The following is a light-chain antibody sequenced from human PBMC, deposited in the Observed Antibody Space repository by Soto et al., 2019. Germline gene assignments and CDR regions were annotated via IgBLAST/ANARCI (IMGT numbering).Light chain of an antibody. Sequence: DIQMTQSPSTLSASVGDRVTITCRASQSISNWLAWYQQKPGKAPKLLIYKASNVESGVPSRFSGSGSGTEFTLTISSLQPDDFATYYCQQYNSTFGQGTKLEIK. J-gene: IGKJ2*01. CDR3: QQYNST. CDR1: QSISNW. V-gene: IGKV1-5*03. CDR2: KAS.